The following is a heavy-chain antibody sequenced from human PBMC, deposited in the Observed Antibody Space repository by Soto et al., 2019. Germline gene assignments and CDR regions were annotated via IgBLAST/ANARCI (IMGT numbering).Heavy chain of an antibody. CDR2: IYYSGST. CDR3: ARHVQTHDCSGGSCDNWFDP. Sequence: QLQLQESGPGLVKPSETLSLTCTVSGGSISSSSYYWGWIRQPPGKGLEWIGSIYYSGSTYYNPSLKSRVTISVDTSKNQFSLKLSSVTAADTAVYYCARHVQTHDCSGGSCDNWFDPWGQGTLVTVSS. D-gene: IGHD2-15*01. CDR1: GGSISSSSYY. V-gene: IGHV4-39*01. J-gene: IGHJ5*02.